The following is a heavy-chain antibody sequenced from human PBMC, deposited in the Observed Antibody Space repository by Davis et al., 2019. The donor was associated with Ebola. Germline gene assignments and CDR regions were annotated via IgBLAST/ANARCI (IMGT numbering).Heavy chain of an antibody. CDR3: ASSADG. V-gene: IGHV3-30*03. Sequence: GESPKISCAASGFPFSSYGMHWVRPAPGKGLEWVAVLSYDGSNKYYADSVKGRFTISRDNAKNSLYLKMNSLRAEDTALCYCASSADGWGQGTLVTVSS. D-gene: IGHD6-25*01. CDR2: LSYDGSNK. J-gene: IGHJ4*02. CDR1: GFPFSSYG.